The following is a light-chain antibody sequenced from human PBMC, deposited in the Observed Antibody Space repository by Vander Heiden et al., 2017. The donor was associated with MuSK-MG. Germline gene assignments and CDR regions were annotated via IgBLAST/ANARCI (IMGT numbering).Light chain of an antibody. J-gene: IGKJ4*01. CDR1: QSVLYSSDNRNY. V-gene: IGKV4-1*01. CDR3: QQDDSSPLT. Sequence: DIVMTQSPDSLAVSLGERATINCRSSQSVLYSSDNRNYLAWYQQKPGQPPKLLFYWASTRQSGVPDRFSASGSGTDFTLTISGLQAEDVAVYYCQQDDSSPLTFGGGTKVEIK. CDR2: WAS.